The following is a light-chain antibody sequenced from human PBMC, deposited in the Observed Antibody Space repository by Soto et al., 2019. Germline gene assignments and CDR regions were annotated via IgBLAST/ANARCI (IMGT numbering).Light chain of an antibody. CDR3: QQYNTCSGT. J-gene: IGKJ1*01. V-gene: IGKV1-5*03. CDR2: KAS. Sequence: DIQMTQSPSTLSASVGDRVTITCRASQSISSWLAWYQQKPGKAPKLLIYKASNLESGVPSRFSGSGSGTEFTLTISSLQADDFATYYCQQYNTCSGTFGQGTKVEIK. CDR1: QSISSW.